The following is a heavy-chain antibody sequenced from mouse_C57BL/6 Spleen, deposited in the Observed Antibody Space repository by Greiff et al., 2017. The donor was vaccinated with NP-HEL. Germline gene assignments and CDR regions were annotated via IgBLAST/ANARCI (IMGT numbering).Heavy chain of an antibody. CDR1: GFNIKDDY. CDR2: IDPENGDT. J-gene: IGHJ2*01. D-gene: IGHD2-5*01. V-gene: IGHV14-4*01. Sequence: EVQLQQSGAELVRPGASVKLSCTASGFNIKDDYMHWVKQRPEQGLEWIGWIDPENGDTEYASKFQGKATITADTSSNTAYLQLSSLTSEDTAVYYCTTPIVTTAYYFDYWGQGTTLTVSS. CDR3: TTPIVTTAYYFDY.